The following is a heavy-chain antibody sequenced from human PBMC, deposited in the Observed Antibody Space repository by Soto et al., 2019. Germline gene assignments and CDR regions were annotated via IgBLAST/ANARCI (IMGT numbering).Heavy chain of an antibody. V-gene: IGHV4-31*03. Sequence: PSETLSLTCIVSGGSISSGGYYWSWIRQRPGKGLEWIGYIYSSGSTYYNPSLKSRVTISGDGSKTQFSLRLSSVTAADTAVYYCARESGYYDSSGQNWFDPWGQGTLVTVSS. CDR1: GGSISSGGYY. D-gene: IGHD3-22*01. J-gene: IGHJ5*02. CDR2: IYSSGST. CDR3: ARESGYYDSSGQNWFDP.